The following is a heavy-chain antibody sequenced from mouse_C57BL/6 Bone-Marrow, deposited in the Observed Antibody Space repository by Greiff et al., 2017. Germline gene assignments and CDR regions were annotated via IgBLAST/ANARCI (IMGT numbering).Heavy chain of an antibody. CDR3: ARYLTGTRDY. V-gene: IGHV1-26*01. CDR2: INPNNGGT. J-gene: IGHJ2*01. Sequence: VQLQQSGPELVKPGASVKISCKASGYTFTDYYMNWVKQSHGKSLEWIGDINPNNGGTSYNQKFKGKATLTVDKSSSTAYMELRSLTSEDSAVYYCARYLTGTRDYWGQGTTLTVSS. D-gene: IGHD4-1*01. CDR1: GYTFTDYY.